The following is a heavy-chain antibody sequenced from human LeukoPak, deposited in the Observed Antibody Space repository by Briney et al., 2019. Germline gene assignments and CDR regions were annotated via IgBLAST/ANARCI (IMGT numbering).Heavy chain of an antibody. CDR1: GFTFSSYA. CDR2: ISDDGSSK. J-gene: IGHJ5*02. CDR3: ARERLAATGTGWFEP. Sequence: GRSLRLSCAASGFTFSSYATHWVRQAPGKGLEWVAVISDDGSSKYYADSVKGRFTISRDNSKNTLYLQMNSLRAEDTAVYFCARERLAATGTGWFEPWGQGTLVTVSS. D-gene: IGHD6-13*01. V-gene: IGHV3-30*04.